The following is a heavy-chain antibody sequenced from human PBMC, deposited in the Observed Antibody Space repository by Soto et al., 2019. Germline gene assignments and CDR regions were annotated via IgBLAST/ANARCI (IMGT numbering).Heavy chain of an antibody. Sequence: EVQLVETGGGLIQPGGSLRLSCAASGFIVSSNYMSWVRQGPGKGLEWVSVIYSGGSTYYADSVKGRFTISRDNSKNTLYLQMNSLRAEDTAVYYCAREGARSGGVIVVDAFDIWGQGTVVTVSS. CDR2: IYSGGST. CDR3: AREGARSGGVIVVDAFDI. J-gene: IGHJ3*02. V-gene: IGHV3-53*02. CDR1: GFIVSSNY. D-gene: IGHD3-16*02.